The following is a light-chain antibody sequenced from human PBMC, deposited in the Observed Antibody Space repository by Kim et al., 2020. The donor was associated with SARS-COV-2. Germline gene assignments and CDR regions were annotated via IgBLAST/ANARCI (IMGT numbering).Light chain of an antibody. CDR1: QSVSSN. Sequence: SAGERATRSCRASQSVSSNLAWYQQKPGQAPRLLIYGASTRATGIPARFSGSGSGTEFTLTISSLQSEDFAVYYCQQYNNCPLFTFGPGTKVDIK. J-gene: IGKJ3*01. CDR3: QQYNNCPLFT. CDR2: GAS. V-gene: IGKV3-15*01.